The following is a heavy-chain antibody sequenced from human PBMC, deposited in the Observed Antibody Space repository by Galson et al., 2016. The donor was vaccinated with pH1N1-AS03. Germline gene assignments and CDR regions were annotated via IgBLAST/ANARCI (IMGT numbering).Heavy chain of an antibody. J-gene: IGHJ4*02. V-gene: IGHV2-5*01. D-gene: IGHD1-1*01. CDR1: GFSLNTNGVG. Sequence: TQTLTLTCDFSGFSLNTNGVGVGWIRQPPGKPLEWLALIYWNSEKRYNPFLKGRLTVSKDTSKNQVVLTMTNLDPVDTATYFCARDFNWRIDYWGQGTLVTVSS. CDR2: IYWNSEK. CDR3: ARDFNWRIDY.